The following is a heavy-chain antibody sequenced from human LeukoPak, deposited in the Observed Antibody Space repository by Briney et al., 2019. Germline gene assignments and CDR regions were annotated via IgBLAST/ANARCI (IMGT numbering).Heavy chain of an antibody. CDR3: ARQTGSGLFILP. Sequence: TPSETLSLTCTVSGGSISSSNSYWGWIRQPPGKGLEWIGSIYYSGNTYYNASLKSQVSISIDTSKNQFSLRLTSVTAADTAVYYCARQTGSGLFILPGGQGTLVTVSS. V-gene: IGHV4-39*01. CDR1: GGSISSSNSY. J-gene: IGHJ4*02. CDR2: IYYSGNT. D-gene: IGHD3/OR15-3a*01.